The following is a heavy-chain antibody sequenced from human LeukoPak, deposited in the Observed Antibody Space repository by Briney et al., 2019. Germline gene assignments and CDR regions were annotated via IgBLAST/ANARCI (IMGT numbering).Heavy chain of an antibody. D-gene: IGHD6-19*01. J-gene: IGHJ5*02. CDR2: IYYSGST. Sequence: SETLSLTGTVSGGSISSSSYYWGWIRQPPGKGLEWIGSIYYSGSTYYNPSLKSRVTISVDTSKNQFSLKLSSVTAADTAVYYCEVQWLVRGWFDPWGQGTLVTVSS. CDR3: EVQWLVRGWFDP. CDR1: GGSISSSSYY. V-gene: IGHV4-39*01.